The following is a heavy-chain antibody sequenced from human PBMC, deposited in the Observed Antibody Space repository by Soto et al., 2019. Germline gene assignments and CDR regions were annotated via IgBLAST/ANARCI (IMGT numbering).Heavy chain of an antibody. CDR3: ARDRYYFDY. CDR2: ISYDGSNK. Sequence: QVQLVESGGGVVQPGRSLRLSCAASGFTFSSYAMHWVRQAPGKGLEWVAVISYDGSNKYYADSVKGRFTISRDNAKNTLYLQMNSLRAEDTAVYYCARDRYYFDYWGQGTLVTVSS. CDR1: GFTFSSYA. V-gene: IGHV3-30-3*01. J-gene: IGHJ4*02.